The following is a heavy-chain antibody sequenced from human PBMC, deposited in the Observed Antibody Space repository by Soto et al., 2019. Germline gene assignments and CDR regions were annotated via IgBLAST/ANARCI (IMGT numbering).Heavy chain of an antibody. D-gene: IGHD4-4*01. J-gene: IGHJ4*02. CDR3: ARDPPPDYSSPEYYFDY. V-gene: IGHV3-21*01. CDR2: ISSSSSYI. CDR1: GFTFSSYS. Sequence: KPGGSLRLSCAASGFTFSSYSMNWVRRAPGKGLEWVSSISSSSSYIYYADSVKGRFTISRDNAKNSLYLQMNSLRAEDTAVYYSARDPPPDYSSPEYYFDYWGQGTLVTVSS.